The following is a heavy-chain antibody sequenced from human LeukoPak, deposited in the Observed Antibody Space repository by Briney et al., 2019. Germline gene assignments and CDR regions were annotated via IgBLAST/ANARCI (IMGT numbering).Heavy chain of an antibody. V-gene: IGHV4-61*02. CDR2: IYTSGST. CDR1: GGSVSSGTYY. Sequence: SQTLSLTCTVSGGSVSSGTYYWNWIRQPAGKGLEWIGRIYTSGSTNYNPSLKSRVTISVDTSKNHFSLKLTSVTAADTAVYYCARDNSVRDEAWWFYPWGQGTLVTVSS. J-gene: IGHJ5*02. CDR3: ARDNSVRDEAWWFYP. D-gene: IGHD5-24*01.